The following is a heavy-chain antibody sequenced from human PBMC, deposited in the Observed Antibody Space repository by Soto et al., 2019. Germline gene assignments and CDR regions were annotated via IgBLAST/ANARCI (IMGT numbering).Heavy chain of an antibody. J-gene: IGHJ4*02. CDR1: GGTFSSYS. V-gene: IGHV1-69*01. CDR2: MIPIFGTA. D-gene: IGHD1-26*01. Sequence: QVQLVQSGAEVKKPGSSVKVSCKASGGTFSSYSINLVRQAPGQGLEWMGEMIPIFGTAYYAQKFLGRVTINAGASTGTAYMALSSLRSEDSAVYYCARHGGRHSGAIDYWGQGTLVTVSS. CDR3: ARHGGRHSGAIDY.